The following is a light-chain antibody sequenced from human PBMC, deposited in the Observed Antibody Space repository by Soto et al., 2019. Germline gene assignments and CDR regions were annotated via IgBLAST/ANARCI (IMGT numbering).Light chain of an antibody. J-gene: IGKJ1*01. CDR2: KAS. V-gene: IGKV1-39*01. Sequence: DIQLTKSPSSLSASVGDRVTIACRVSQSISGSLNWYQQKPGKAPKLLIYKASTLKSGVSLRFSGSGSGTDFTLTISSLQPEDFATYYCQQSYSTPRTFGQGTEVDI. CDR3: QQSYSTPRT. CDR1: QSISGS.